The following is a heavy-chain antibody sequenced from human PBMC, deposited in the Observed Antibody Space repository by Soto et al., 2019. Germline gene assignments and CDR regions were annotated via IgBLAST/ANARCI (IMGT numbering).Heavy chain of an antibody. D-gene: IGHD2-21*02. CDR3: ARDSSSCRGGHCYFDY. J-gene: IGHJ4*02. V-gene: IGHV3-72*01. CDR2: IRTKTNSYLT. Sequence: WIRKTTGKGLEWIGRIRTKTNSYLTEYAASVKGRFTISRDDSKSSLYLQMNSLKTEDTAVYYCARDSSSCRGGHCYFDYSGEGALGTVSS.